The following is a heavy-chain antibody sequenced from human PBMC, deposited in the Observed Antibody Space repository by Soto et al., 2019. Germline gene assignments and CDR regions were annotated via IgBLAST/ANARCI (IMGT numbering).Heavy chain of an antibody. CDR2: IIPILGIA. D-gene: IGHD6-6*01. J-gene: IGHJ4*02. CDR3: ASSGIAARPNFDY. V-gene: IGHV1-69*02. Sequence: SVKVSCKASGGTFSSYTISWVRQAPGQGLEWMGRIIPILGIANYAQKFQGRVTITADKSTSTAYMELSSLRSEDTAVYYCASSGIAARPNFDYWGQGTLVTVSS. CDR1: GGTFSSYT.